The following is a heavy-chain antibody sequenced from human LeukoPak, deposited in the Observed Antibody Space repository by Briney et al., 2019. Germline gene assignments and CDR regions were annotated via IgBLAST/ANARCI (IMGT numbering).Heavy chain of an antibody. Sequence: PGGSLRLSCAASGFTFSSYAMHWVRQAPGKGLEYVSAISSNGGSTYYANSVKGRFTISRDNSKNTLYLQMGSLRAEDMAVYYCARASGYYHLGGDYWGQGTLVTVSS. J-gene: IGHJ4*02. D-gene: IGHD3-22*01. CDR2: ISSNGGST. V-gene: IGHV3-64*01. CDR3: ARASGYYHLGGDY. CDR1: GFTFSSYA.